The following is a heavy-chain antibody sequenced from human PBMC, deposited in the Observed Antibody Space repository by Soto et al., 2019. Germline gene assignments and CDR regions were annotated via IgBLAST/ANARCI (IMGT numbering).Heavy chain of an antibody. CDR1: GFSLGNARMG. Sequence: QVTLKESGPVLVKPTEALTLTCTVSGFSLGNARMGVSWIRQPPGKALEWLAHIFSNDEKSYSTSLKSRLTISKDTSKSHVVLTMTNMDPVDTATYYCARTLLFGDYPPPFDYWGQGTLVTVSS. D-gene: IGHD4-17*01. J-gene: IGHJ4*02. CDR3: ARTLLFGDYPPPFDY. CDR2: IFSNDEK. V-gene: IGHV2-26*01.